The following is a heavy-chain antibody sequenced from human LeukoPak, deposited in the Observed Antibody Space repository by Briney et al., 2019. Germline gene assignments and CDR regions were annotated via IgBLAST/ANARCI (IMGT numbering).Heavy chain of an antibody. CDR1: GFTFSSYS. V-gene: IGHV3-21*01. J-gene: IGHJ4*02. CDR3: ARDGSTVTNYYFDY. D-gene: IGHD4-17*01. Sequence: GGSMRLSCAASGFTFSSYSMNWVRQAPGKGLEWVSSISSSSSYIYYADSVKGRFTISRDNAKNSLYLQMNSLRAEDTAVYYCARDGSTVTNYYFDYWGQRTLVTVSS. CDR2: ISSSSSYI.